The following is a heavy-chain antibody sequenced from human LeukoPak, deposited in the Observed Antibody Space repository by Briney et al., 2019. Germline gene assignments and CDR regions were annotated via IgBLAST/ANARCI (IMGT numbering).Heavy chain of an antibody. V-gene: IGHV4-59*08. CDR1: GGSINSYY. D-gene: IGHD6-13*01. CDR3: ARLEQLRPGIAGDY. J-gene: IGHJ4*02. Sequence: SETLSLTCTVSGGSINSYYWSWIRQPPGRGLEWVGSIHYSGSTSYNPSLKSRVTISVDTSKNQFSLKLSSVTAADTAVYYCARLEQLRPGIAGDYWGQGTLVTVSS. CDR2: IHYSGST.